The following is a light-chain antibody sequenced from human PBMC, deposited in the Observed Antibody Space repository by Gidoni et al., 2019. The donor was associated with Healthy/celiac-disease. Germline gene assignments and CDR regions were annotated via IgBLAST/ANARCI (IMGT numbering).Light chain of an antibody. CDR3: QSAESSGTYNVV. V-gene: IGLV3-25*03. CDR2: KDS. CDR1: ALPKQY. Sequence: SYELTQPPSVSVSPGQTARITCSGDALPKQYAYWYQQKPGQAPVLVIYKDSERPSGIPERFSGSSSGTTVTLTISGVQAEDEADYYCQSAESSGTYNVVFGGGTKLTVL. J-gene: IGLJ2*01.